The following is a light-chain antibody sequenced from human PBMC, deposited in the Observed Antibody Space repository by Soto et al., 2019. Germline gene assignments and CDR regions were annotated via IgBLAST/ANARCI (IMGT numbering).Light chain of an antibody. CDR3: QQYYSYWT. CDR2: KAS. J-gene: IGKJ1*01. CDR1: QSISSW. Sequence: DIQMTQSPSTLSASVGDRVTITCRASQSISSWLAWYQEKPGKAAKLLISKASSLESGVPSRFSGSGSGTEFTLTLISLQPDDFATYYCQQYYSYWTFGQGTKVEIK. V-gene: IGKV1-5*03.